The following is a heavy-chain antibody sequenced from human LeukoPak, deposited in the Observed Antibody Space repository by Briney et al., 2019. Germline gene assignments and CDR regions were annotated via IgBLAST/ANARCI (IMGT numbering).Heavy chain of an antibody. J-gene: IGHJ4*02. CDR2: IYSGGNT. CDR3: AKDQSYYYGSGSYSDY. V-gene: IGHV3-66*01. Sequence: GGSLRLSCAASGFTVSSNYMSWVRQAPGKGLEWVSVIYSGGNTYYADSVKGRFTISRDNSKNTLYLQMNSLRAEDTAVYYCAKDQSYYYGSGSYSDYWGQGTLVTVSS. D-gene: IGHD3-10*01. CDR1: GFTVSSNY.